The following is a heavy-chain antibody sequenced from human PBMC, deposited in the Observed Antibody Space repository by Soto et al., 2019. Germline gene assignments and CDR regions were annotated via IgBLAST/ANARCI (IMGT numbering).Heavy chain of an antibody. Sequence: SETLSLTCTVSGGSISSGDYYWSWIRQPPEKGLEWIGYIYYSGSTYNNPSLKSRVTISVDTSKNQLSLKLSSVTAADTAVYYCAREGAFGELDYWGQGTLVTVSS. CDR1: GGSISSGDYY. CDR3: AREGAFGELDY. V-gene: IGHV4-30-4*01. D-gene: IGHD3-10*01. CDR2: IYYSGST. J-gene: IGHJ4*02.